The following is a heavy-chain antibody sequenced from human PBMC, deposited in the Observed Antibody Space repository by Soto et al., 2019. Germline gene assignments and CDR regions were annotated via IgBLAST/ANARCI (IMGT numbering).Heavy chain of an antibody. Sequence: SVKVSCKASGGTFSSYASSWVRQAPGQGLEWMGGIIPIFGTANYAQKFQGRVTITADESTSTAYMELSRLRSEDTAVYYCASIATAMGSFDYWGQGTLVTVSS. J-gene: IGHJ4*02. CDR1: GGTFSSYA. V-gene: IGHV1-69*13. CDR3: ASIATAMGSFDY. D-gene: IGHD5-18*01. CDR2: IIPIFGTA.